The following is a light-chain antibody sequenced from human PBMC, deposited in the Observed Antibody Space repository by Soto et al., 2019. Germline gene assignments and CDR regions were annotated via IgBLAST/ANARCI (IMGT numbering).Light chain of an antibody. CDR2: DAS. Sequence: RVMTPSPVTLSVSPVERVTLSCRASQAISNNLAWYQQTPGQAPRLLIFDASTRATGIPARFSGSGSGTDFTLNISRLEPEDFAVYYGQQYGSSPLTFGGGTKVDIK. V-gene: IGKV3-20*01. CDR3: QQYGSSPLT. J-gene: IGKJ4*01. CDR1: QAISNN.